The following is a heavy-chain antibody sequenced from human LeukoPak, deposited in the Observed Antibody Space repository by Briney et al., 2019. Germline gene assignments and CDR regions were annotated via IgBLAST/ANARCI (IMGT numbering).Heavy chain of an antibody. CDR1: GYTFTSFD. J-gene: IGHJ4*02. Sequence: ASVKVSCKASGYTFTSFDINWVRQATGQGLEWMGWMNPNSGNTGYAQKFQGRVTMTRNTSISTAYMELSSLRSEDTAVYYCARAICSSTSCYRYYFDYWGQGTLVTVSS. CDR3: ARAICSSTSCYRYYFDY. V-gene: IGHV1-8*01. CDR2: MNPNSGNT. D-gene: IGHD2-2*02.